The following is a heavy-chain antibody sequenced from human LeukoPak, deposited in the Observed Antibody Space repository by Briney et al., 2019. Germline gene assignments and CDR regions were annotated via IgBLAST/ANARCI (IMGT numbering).Heavy chain of an antibody. D-gene: IGHD6-6*01. Sequence: PGGSLRLSCAASGFTFSNAWMSWVRQAPGKGLEWVGRIKSKTDGGTTDYAAPVKGRFTISRDDSKNTLYLQMNSLKTEDTAVYYCTTEQLVLYYYYYYYMGVWGKGTTVTVSS. CDR1: GFTFSNAW. V-gene: IGHV3-15*01. CDR2: IKSKTDGGTT. CDR3: TTEQLVLYYYYYYYMGV. J-gene: IGHJ6*03.